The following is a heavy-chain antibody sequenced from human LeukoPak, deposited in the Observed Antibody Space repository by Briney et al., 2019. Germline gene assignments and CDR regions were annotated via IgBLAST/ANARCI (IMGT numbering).Heavy chain of an antibody. CDR1: GGSFSGYY. D-gene: IGHD6-13*01. CDR3: ARGTGYSSSWYYFDY. V-gene: IGHV4-34*01. J-gene: IGHJ4*02. CDR2: INHSGST. Sequence: SETLSLTCAVYGGSFSGYYWSWIRQPPGKGLEWIGEINHSGSTNYNPSLKSRVTISVDTSKNQFSLKLSSVTAADTAVYYCARGTGYSSSWYYFDYWGQGTLVTVSS.